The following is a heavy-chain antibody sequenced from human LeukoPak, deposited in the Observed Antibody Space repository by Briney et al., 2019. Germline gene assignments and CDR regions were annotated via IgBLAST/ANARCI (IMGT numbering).Heavy chain of an antibody. Sequence: ASVKVSCKASGYTFTSYYMHWVRQALGQGLEWMGKINPSGGSTSYAQKFQGRVTMTRDMSTSRVYMELSSLRSEDTAVYYCARGGVDTAMVYPSDAFDIWGQGTMVTVSS. J-gene: IGHJ3*02. CDR3: ARGGVDTAMVYPSDAFDI. D-gene: IGHD5-18*01. CDR1: GYTFTSYY. CDR2: INPSGGST. V-gene: IGHV1-46*01.